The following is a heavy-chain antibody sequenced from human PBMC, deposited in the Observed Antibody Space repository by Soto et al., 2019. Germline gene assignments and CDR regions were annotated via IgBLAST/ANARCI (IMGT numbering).Heavy chain of an antibody. V-gene: IGHV5-51*01. CDR3: ARPREAGKNYYGVDV. Sequence: PGESLKISCKGSGYSFTSYWIGWVRQMPGKGLEWMGIIYPGDSDTRYSPSFQGQVTISADKSISTAYLQWSSLKASDTAMYFCARPREAGKNYYGVDVWGQGTTVTVSS. CDR2: IYPGDSDT. CDR1: GYSFTSYW. J-gene: IGHJ6*02. D-gene: IGHD6-19*01.